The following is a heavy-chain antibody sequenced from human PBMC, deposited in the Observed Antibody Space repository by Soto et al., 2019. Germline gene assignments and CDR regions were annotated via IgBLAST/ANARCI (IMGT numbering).Heavy chain of an antibody. Sequence: PSETLSLTCTVSGGSIIIDNYYWSWFRQPPGKGLEWIGSIFYSGSTYYNPSLKSRVTISVDTSKNQYSLKLSSVTAADTAVYYCARGRFRVVVVAAKDNWFDPWGQGTLVTVSS. J-gene: IGHJ5*02. D-gene: IGHD2-15*01. CDR2: IFYSGST. CDR1: GGSIIIDNYY. CDR3: ARGRFRVVVVAAKDNWFDP. V-gene: IGHV4-39*01.